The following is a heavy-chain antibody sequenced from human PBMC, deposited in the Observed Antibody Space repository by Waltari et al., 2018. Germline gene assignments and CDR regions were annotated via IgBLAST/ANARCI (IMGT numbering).Heavy chain of an antibody. CDR3: ASMVQGVQST. J-gene: IGHJ5*02. CDR2: IYYSGST. D-gene: IGHD3-10*01. V-gene: IGHV4-59*11. Sequence: QVQLQESGPGLVKPSETLSLTCTVSGGSISSHYWSWIRQPPGKGLEWIGYIYYSGSTNYNPSLKSRVTISVDTSKNQFSLKLSSVTAADTAVYYCASMVQGVQSTWGQGTLVIVSS. CDR1: GGSISSHY.